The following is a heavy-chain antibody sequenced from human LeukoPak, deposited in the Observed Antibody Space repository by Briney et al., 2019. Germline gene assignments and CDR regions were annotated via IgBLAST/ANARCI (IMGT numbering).Heavy chain of an antibody. V-gene: IGHV3-13*01. CDR1: GFTFSDYD. D-gene: IGHD6-19*01. CDR3: ARKGGSGCFDY. J-gene: IGHJ4*02. Sequence: GGSLRLSCAASGFTFSDYDMHWVRQATGKGLEWVSTIATAGDTYYPGSVKGRFIISRENAKNSLYLQMNSLRAEDTAVYYCARKGGSGCFDYWGQGTLVTVSS. CDR2: IATAGDT.